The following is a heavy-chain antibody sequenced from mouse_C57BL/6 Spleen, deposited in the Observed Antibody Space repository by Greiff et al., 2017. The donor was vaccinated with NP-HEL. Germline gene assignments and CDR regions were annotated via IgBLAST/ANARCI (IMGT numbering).Heavy chain of an antibody. J-gene: IGHJ4*01. D-gene: IGHD1-1*01. Sequence: SGAELVRPGASVTPSCKASGYTFTDHELHWVKQTPVHGLEWIGAIDPETGGTAYNQKFKGKAILTADKSSSTAYMELRSLTYEGSAVYYCTRDYSYAMDYWGEGTSVTVSS. V-gene: IGHV1-15*01. CDR1: GYTFTDHE. CDR2: IDPETGGT. CDR3: TRDYSYAMDY.